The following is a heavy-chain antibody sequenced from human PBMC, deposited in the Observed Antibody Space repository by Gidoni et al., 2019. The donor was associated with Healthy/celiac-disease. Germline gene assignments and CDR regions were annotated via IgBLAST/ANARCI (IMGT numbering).Heavy chain of an antibody. CDR1: GYSFTSYW. V-gene: IGHV5-51*01. Sequence: EVQLVQSGAEVKKPGESLKISCKGSGYSFTSYWIGWVRQMPGKGLEWMGIIYPGDSDTRYSPSFQGQVTISADKSISTAYLQWSSLKASDTAMYYCARQYRYSSSWLPNWFDPWGQGTLVTVSS. D-gene: IGHD6-13*01. J-gene: IGHJ5*02. CDR3: ARQYRYSSSWLPNWFDP. CDR2: IYPGDSDT.